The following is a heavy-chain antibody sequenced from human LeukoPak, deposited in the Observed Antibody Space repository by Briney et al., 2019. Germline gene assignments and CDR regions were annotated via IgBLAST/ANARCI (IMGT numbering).Heavy chain of an antibody. D-gene: IGHD6-6*01. CDR2: IIPIFGTA. CDR3: ARGLIAARQSWFDP. J-gene: IGHJ5*02. Sequence: SVKVSCKASGGTFSSYAISWVRQAPGQGLEWMGGIIPIFGTANYAQKFQGRVTITADKSTSTAYMELSSLRSDDTAVYYCARGLIAARQSWFDPWGQGTLVTVSS. V-gene: IGHV1-69*06. CDR1: GGTFSSYA.